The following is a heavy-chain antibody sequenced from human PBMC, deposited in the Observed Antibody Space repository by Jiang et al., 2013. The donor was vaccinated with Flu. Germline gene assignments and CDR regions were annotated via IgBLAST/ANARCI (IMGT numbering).Heavy chain of an antibody. CDR1: GFTFSSYG. D-gene: IGHD5-12*01. Sequence: QLLESGGGVVQPGGSLRLSCAASGFTFSSYGMHWVRQAPGKGLEWVAFIRYDGSNKYYADSVKGRFTISRDNSKNTLYLQMNSLRAEDTAVYYCAKDPAGGSGYEGDTLFDYWGQGTLVTVSS. V-gene: IGHV3-30*02. CDR2: IRYDGSNK. J-gene: IGHJ4*02. CDR3: AKDPAGGSGYEGDTLFDY.